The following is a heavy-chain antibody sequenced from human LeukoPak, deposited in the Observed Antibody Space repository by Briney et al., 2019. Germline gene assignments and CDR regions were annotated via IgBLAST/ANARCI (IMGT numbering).Heavy chain of an antibody. CDR2: IYYSGST. J-gene: IGHJ2*01. V-gene: IGHV4-59*12. Sequence: SETLSLTCTVSGVSISSYYWSWIRQPPGKGLEWIGYIYYSGSTNYNPSLKSRVTISVDKSKNQFSLKLSSVTAADTAVYYCARSGIFYWYFDLWGRGTLVTVSS. CDR1: GVSISSYY. CDR3: ARSGIFYWYFDL. D-gene: IGHD1-26*01.